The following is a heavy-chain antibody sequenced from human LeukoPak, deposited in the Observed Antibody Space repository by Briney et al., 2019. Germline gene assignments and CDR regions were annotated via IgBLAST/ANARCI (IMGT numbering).Heavy chain of an antibody. V-gene: IGHV4-39*01. CDR1: GGSISSSDYY. D-gene: IGHD5-12*01. J-gene: IGHJ5*02. CDR2: IYYSGST. CDR3: ARGLTRGYTYGGCFDP. Sequence: PSETLSLTCTVSGGSISSSDYYWGWIRQPPGKGLEWIASIYYSGSTYYSPSLKSGGTISVDTSKNQFSLRLRSVTATDTAVYYCARGLTRGYTYGGCFDPWGQGTLVTVSS.